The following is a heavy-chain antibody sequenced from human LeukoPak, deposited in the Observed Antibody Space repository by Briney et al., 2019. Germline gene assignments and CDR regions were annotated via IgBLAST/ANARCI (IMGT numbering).Heavy chain of an antibody. CDR1: GGSISSYY. D-gene: IGHD2-15*01. CDR2: IYYSGST. V-gene: IGHV4-59*01. Sequence: SQTLSLTCTVSGGSISSYYWSWIRQPPGKGLEWIGYIYYSGSTNYNPSLKSRVTISVDTSKNQFSLKLSSVTAADTAVYCCARDSCSGGSCSIDYWGQGTLVTVSS. J-gene: IGHJ4*02. CDR3: ARDSCSGGSCSIDY.